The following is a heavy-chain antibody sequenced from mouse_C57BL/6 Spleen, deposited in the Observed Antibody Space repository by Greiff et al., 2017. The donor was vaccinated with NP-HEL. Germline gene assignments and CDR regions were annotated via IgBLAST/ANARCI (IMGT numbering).Heavy chain of an antibody. CDR1: GFSLTSYC. CDR3: AIPYYGSSYDYAMDY. CDR2: IWRGGST. V-gene: IGHV2-5*01. Sequence: VMLVESGPGLVQPSQSLSITCTVSGFSLTSYCVHWVRQSPGKGLEWLGVIWRGGSTDYNAAFMSRLSITKDNSKSQVFFKMNSLQADDTAIYYCAIPYYGSSYDYAMDYWGQGTSVTVSA. J-gene: IGHJ4*01. D-gene: IGHD1-1*01.